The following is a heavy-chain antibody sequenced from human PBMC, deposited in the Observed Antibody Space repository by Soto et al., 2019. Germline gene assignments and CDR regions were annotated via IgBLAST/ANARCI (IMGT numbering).Heavy chain of an antibody. CDR2: IIPILGIA. D-gene: IGHD6-19*01. V-gene: IGHV1-69*04. CDR3: ARLNPGSYSSGWYFQH. CDR1: GGTFSSYA. Sequence: ASVKVSCKASGGTFSSYAISWVRQAPGQGLEWMGRIIPILGIANYAQKFQGRVTITADKSTSTAYMELSSLRSEDTAVYYCARLNPGSYSSGWYFQHWGQGTLVTVSS. J-gene: IGHJ1*01.